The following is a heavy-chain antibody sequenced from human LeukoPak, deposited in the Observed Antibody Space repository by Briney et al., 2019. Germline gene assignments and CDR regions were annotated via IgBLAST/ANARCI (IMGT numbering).Heavy chain of an antibody. V-gene: IGHV1-18*04. Sequence: ASVKVSCKASGYTFTSYGISWVRQAPGQGLGWMGWISAYNGNTNYAQKLQGRITMTTDTSTSTAYMELRSLRSDDTAVYYCAREMGTADAFDIWGQGTMVTVSS. D-gene: IGHD1-1*01. CDR2: ISAYNGNT. CDR1: GYTFTSYG. CDR3: AREMGTADAFDI. J-gene: IGHJ3*02.